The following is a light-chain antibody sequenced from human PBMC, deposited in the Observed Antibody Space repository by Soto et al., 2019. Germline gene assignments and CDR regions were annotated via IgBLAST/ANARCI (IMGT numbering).Light chain of an antibody. CDR2: DAF. CDR1: QSIRTY. J-gene: IGKJ3*01. CDR3: QQRSTPFT. V-gene: IGKV3-11*01. Sequence: EIVLTQSPATLSLSPGERATLSCRASQSIRTYLAWYQQKPGQAPRLLIYDAFKRATGIPARFSGSGSGTDFTLTISSLKPEDFAAYYCQQRSTPFTFGPGTKVNIK.